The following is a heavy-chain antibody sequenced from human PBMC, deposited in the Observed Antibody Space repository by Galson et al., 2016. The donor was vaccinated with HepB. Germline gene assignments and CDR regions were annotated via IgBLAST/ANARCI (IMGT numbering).Heavy chain of an antibody. J-gene: IGHJ4*02. CDR1: GFTISRYG. D-gene: IGHD4-11*01. CDR3: VRGGGNYAPYDY. Sequence: SLRLSCAASGFTISRYGMHWVRQTPGKGLVWVSRIAFDGTTTTYADSVKGRFIISRDNAKNTLDLQMNSLRAEDTAVYYCVRGGGNYAPYDYWGQGTLVTASS. CDR2: IAFDGTTT. V-gene: IGHV3-74*01.